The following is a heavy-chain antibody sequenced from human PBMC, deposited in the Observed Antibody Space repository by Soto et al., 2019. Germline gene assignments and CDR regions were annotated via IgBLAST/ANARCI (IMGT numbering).Heavy chain of an antibody. J-gene: IGHJ5*02. V-gene: IGHV1-24*01. CDR1: GYTLTELS. D-gene: IGHD3-3*01. CDR2: FDPEDGET. Sequence: ASVKVSCKVSGYTLTELSMHWVRQAPGKGLEWMGGFDPEDGETIYAQKFQGRVTMTEDTSTDTAYMELSSLRSEDTAVYYCATDRTPLRFLDQNWFDPWGQGTLVTVSS. CDR3: ATDRTPLRFLDQNWFDP.